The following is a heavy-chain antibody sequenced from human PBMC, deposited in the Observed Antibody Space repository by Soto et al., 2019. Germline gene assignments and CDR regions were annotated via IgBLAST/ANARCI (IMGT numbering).Heavy chain of an antibody. CDR3: ARGYITMVRGVVYYYYGMDV. CDR1: GDSIMGIYH. D-gene: IGHD3-10*01. CDR2: INHSGST. Sequence: SETLYLTCAVSGDSIMGIYHWAWLREPPGKGLEWIGEINHSGSTNYNPSLKSRVTISVDTSKNQFSLKLSSVTAADTAVYYCARGYITMVRGVVYYYYGMDVWGQGTTVS. V-gene: IGHV4-34*01. J-gene: IGHJ6*02.